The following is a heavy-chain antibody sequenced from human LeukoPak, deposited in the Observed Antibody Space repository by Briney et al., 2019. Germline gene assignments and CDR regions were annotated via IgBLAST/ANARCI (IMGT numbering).Heavy chain of an antibody. Sequence: ASVTVSCTASGYTFTGYYMHWVRQAPGQGLEWMGRINPNSGGTNYAQKFQGRVTMTRDTSISTAYVELSRLRSDDTAVYYCARDRELDYYYYGMDVWGQGTTVTVSS. CDR1: GYTFTGYY. J-gene: IGHJ6*02. CDR2: INPNSGGT. CDR3: ARDRELDYYYYGMDV. V-gene: IGHV1-2*06. D-gene: IGHD1-26*01.